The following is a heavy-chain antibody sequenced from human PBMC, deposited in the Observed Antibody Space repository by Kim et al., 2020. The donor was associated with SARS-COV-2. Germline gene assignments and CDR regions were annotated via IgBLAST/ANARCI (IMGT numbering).Heavy chain of an antibody. D-gene: IGHD3-10*01. Sequence: SETLSLTCTVSGGSISSSSYDWGWIRQPPGKGLEWIGSIYYSASTYYNPSLKSRVTISVDTSKNQYSLKLSSVTAADTAVDYCARHDYGSGSYYVSAWGQGTLVTVSS. J-gene: IGHJ5*02. V-gene: IGHV4-39*01. CDR3: ARHDYGSGSYYVSA. CDR2: IYYSAST. CDR1: GGSISSSSYD.